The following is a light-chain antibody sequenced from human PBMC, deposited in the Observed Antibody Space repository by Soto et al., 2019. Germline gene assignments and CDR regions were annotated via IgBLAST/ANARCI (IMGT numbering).Light chain of an antibody. CDR2: SAS. Sequence: IQMTQSQSSLSASIGDRVTITCLASQGIGVRLAWFQQKPGKAPQYLIQSASTLASGVPSRFSGSGSGTDFSLTISSLEPEDFAVYYCQQRSHWPRTFGQGTKVDI. J-gene: IGKJ1*01. CDR3: QQRSHWPRT. V-gene: IGKV1-12*01. CDR1: QGIGVR.